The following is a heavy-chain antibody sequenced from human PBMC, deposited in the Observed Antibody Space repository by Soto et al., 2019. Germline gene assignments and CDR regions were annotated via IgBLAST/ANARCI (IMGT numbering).Heavy chain of an antibody. J-gene: IGHJ3*02. V-gene: IGHV5-10-1*01. CDR1: GYSFTSYW. CDR3: ARHALRSTARDAFDI. Sequence: GESLKISFKGSGYSFTSYWISWVRQMPGKGLEWMGRIDPSDSYTNYSPSFQGHVTISADKSISTAYLQWSSLKASDTAMYYCARHALRSTARDAFDIWGQGTMVTVSS. CDR2: IDPSDSYT.